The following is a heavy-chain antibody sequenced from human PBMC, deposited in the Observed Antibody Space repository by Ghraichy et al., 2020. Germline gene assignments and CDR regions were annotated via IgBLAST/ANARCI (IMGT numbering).Heavy chain of an antibody. Sequence: GESLNISCAASGFTFSSDIMNWVRQAPGKGLEWVSSISSSSSYIYYENSVRGRFTISRDNAKNSLYLQMNSLRAEDTAVYYCAGGYCSGGSCYPYYYGMAAWGQGTTVTVSS. CDR1: GFTFSSDI. V-gene: IGHV3-21*01. J-gene: IGHJ6*02. CDR3: AGGYCSGGSCYPYYYGMAA. CDR2: ISSSSSYI. D-gene: IGHD2-15*01.